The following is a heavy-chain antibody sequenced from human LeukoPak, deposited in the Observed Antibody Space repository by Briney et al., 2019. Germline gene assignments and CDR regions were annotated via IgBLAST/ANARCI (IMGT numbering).Heavy chain of an antibody. CDR3: AKALGGYHFDY. J-gene: IGHJ4*02. V-gene: IGHV3-23*01. Sequence: GGSLRLSCAASGFTFSSYGMSWVRQAPGRGLEWVSSISGSGGNTYYADSVKGRFTISRDNSKNTLFLHMNSLRAEDTAVYYCAKALGGYHFDYWGQGTLVTVSS. D-gene: IGHD3-16*01. CDR2: ISGSGGNT. CDR1: GFTFSSYG.